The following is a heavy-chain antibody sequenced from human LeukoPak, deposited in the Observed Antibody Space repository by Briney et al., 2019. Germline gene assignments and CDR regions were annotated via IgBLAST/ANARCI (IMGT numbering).Heavy chain of an antibody. CDR2: INHSGST. D-gene: IGHD3-16*02. CDR1: GGSFSGYY. J-gene: IGHJ4*02. Sequence: PSETLSLTCAVYGGSFSGYYWSWIRQPPGKGLEWIGEINHSGSTNYNPSLKSRVTISVDTPKNQFSLKLSSVTAADTAVYYCARGRVYDYVWGSYRYQGYFDYWGQGTLVTVSS. CDR3: ARGRVYDYVWGSYRYQGYFDY. V-gene: IGHV4-34*01.